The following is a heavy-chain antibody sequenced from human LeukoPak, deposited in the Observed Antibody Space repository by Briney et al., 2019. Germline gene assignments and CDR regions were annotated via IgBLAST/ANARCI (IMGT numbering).Heavy chain of an antibody. D-gene: IGHD6-19*01. CDR3: AKSLSGYNSGSYDY. CDR2: ISGTGVST. CDR1: GVTFSSYA. J-gene: IGHJ4*02. V-gene: IGHV3-23*01. Sequence: PGGSLRLSCAASGVTFSSYAMNLVRQAPGEGLEWVSTISGTGVSTYYTDSVKGRFTISRDTSKNTLFLQMDSLRAEDTALYYCAKSLSGYNSGSYDYWGQGTLVTVSS.